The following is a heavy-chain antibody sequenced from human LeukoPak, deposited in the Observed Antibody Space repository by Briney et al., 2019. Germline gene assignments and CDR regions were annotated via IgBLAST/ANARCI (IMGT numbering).Heavy chain of an antibody. Sequence: GGSLRLSCAASGFTINNNYMTWVRQAPGKGLEWVSAISGSGGSTYYADSVKGRFTISRDNSKNTLYLQMNSLRAEDTAVYYCAKAAQVLRFLEWLLYDAFDIWGQGTMVTVSS. CDR2: ISGSGGST. CDR3: AKAAQVLRFLEWLLYDAFDI. V-gene: IGHV3-23*01. D-gene: IGHD3-3*01. J-gene: IGHJ3*02. CDR1: GFTINNNY.